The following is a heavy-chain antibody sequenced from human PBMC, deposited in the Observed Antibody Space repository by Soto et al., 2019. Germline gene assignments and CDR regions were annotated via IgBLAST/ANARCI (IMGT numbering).Heavy chain of an antibody. Sequence: GGSLRLSCSASGFDFSSHTMIWVRQAPGKGLEWVASIGNSGDISNYGDSVKGRFTISRDNSKNTLYLQMNSLRAEDTALYFCARRQVGATKGKSWFDSWGQGTLVTVSS. D-gene: IGHD1-26*01. CDR3: ARRQVGATKGKSWFDS. CDR2: IGNSGDIS. V-gene: IGHV3-23*01. CDR1: GFDFSSHT. J-gene: IGHJ5*01.